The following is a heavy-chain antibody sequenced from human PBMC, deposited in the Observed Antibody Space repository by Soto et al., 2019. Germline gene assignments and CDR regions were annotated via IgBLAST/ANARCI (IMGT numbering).Heavy chain of an antibody. CDR1: GGSIITTSW. Sequence: QLQLQESGPGLVRPSGTLSLTCAVSGGSIITTSWWTWVRQPPGKGLDWIGEVYHVGSTNFNPSLKSRETISVDKSKNQFSMKLISVAAADTGVYYCARVPRYGDYFDSWGQGTLVTVSS. J-gene: IGHJ4*02. CDR3: ARVPRYGDYFDS. D-gene: IGHD4-17*01. V-gene: IGHV4-4*02. CDR2: VYHVGST.